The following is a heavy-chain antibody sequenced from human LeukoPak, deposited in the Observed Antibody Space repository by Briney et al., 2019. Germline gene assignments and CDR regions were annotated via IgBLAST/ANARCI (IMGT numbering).Heavy chain of an antibody. Sequence: SETLSLTCTVSGDSISSNNRYWGWIRQPPGKGLEWIGSFYFGGSNYYSPSLRSRVIISLDTSENQFSLALNFVTAADTAMYYCASSHSATWYDDWGQGALVTVS. CDR1: GDSISSNNRY. D-gene: IGHD6-13*01. J-gene: IGHJ4*02. CDR3: ASSHSATWYDD. CDR2: FYFGGSN. V-gene: IGHV4-39*07.